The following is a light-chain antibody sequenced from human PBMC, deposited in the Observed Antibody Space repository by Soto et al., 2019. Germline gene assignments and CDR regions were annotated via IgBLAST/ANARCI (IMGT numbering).Light chain of an antibody. CDR1: QGISNY. CDR3: QKYNSAPLT. V-gene: IGKV1-27*01. CDR2: AAS. J-gene: IGKJ1*01. Sequence: DIQMTQSPSSLSASVGDRVTITGRASQGISNYLAWYQQKPGKVPKLLIYAASTLQSGVPSRFSGSESGTDFTLTISSLQPEDVATYYCQKYNSAPLTFGQGTKVEIK.